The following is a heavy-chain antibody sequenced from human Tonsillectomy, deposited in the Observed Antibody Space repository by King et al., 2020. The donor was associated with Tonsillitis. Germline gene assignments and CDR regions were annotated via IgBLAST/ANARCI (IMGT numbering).Heavy chain of an antibody. V-gene: IGHV3-48*04. CDR3: ASYRQTVTSWDY. J-gene: IGHJ4*02. D-gene: IGHD4-17*01. Sequence: VQLVESGGGLIQPGGSLRLSCAASGFTFSSYGMNWVRQAPGKGLEWVSYISSSSSTTYYADSVKGRFPISRDNAKNSLYLQMNSLRAEDTAVYYCASYRQTVTSWDYWGQGTLVTVSS. CDR1: GFTFSSYG. CDR2: ISSSSSTT.